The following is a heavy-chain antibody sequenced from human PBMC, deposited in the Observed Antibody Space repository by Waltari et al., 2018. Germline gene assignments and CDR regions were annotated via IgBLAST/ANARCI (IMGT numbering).Heavy chain of an antibody. CDR3: ARAPYDILTGYSLDY. CDR1: GGSISSGSYY. Sequence: QVQLQESGPGLVKPSQTLSLTCPVSGGSISSGSYYWSWIRQPAGKGLEWIGYIYTSGSTNYNPSLKSRVTISVDTSKNQFSLKLSSVTAADTAVYYCARAPYDILTGYSLDYWGQGTLVTVSS. V-gene: IGHV4-61*09. D-gene: IGHD3-9*01. CDR2: IYTSGST. J-gene: IGHJ4*02.